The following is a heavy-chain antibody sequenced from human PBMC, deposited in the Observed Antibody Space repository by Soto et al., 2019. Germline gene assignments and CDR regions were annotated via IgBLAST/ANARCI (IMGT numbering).Heavy chain of an antibody. CDR2: IYPGDSDT. J-gene: IGHJ5*02. Sequence: EVQLVQSGAEVKKPGESLKISCKGSGYSFTSYWIGWVRQMPGKGLVWMGIIYPGDSDTRYSPSFQCQVTSTADKSTSTAYRQWSSMKASDTAMYYSARHVSAAAGTNNWFDPWGQGSLVTVSS. CDR1: GYSFTSYW. V-gene: IGHV5-51*01. CDR3: ARHVSAAAGTNNWFDP. D-gene: IGHD6-13*01.